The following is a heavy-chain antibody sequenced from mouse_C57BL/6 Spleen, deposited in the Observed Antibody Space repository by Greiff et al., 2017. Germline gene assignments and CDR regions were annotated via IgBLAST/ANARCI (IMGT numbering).Heavy chain of an antibody. J-gene: IGHJ4*01. V-gene: IGHV1-55*01. CDR2: IYPGSGST. D-gene: IGHD2-5*01. Sequence: QVQLQQPGAELVKPGASVKMSCKASGYTFTSYWITWVKQRPGQGLEWIGDIYPGSGSTNYNEKFKSKATLTVDTSSSTAYMQLSSLTSEDSAVYYCARSPPYSSHYAMDCWGQGTSVTVSS. CDR1: GYTFTSYW. CDR3: ARSPPYSSHYAMDC.